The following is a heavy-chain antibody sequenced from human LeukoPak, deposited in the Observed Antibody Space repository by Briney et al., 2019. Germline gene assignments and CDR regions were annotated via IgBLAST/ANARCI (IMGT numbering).Heavy chain of an antibody. CDR2: ISSSSSYI. D-gene: IGHD3-10*01. Sequence: PGGSLGLSCAASGFTFSSYSMNWVRQAPGKGLEWVSSISSSSSYIYYADSVKGRFTISRDNAKNSLYLQMNSLRAEDTAVYYCAREGYYYGSGSYYIADAFDIWGQGTMVTVSS. J-gene: IGHJ3*02. V-gene: IGHV3-21*01. CDR3: AREGYYYGSGSYYIADAFDI. CDR1: GFTFSSYS.